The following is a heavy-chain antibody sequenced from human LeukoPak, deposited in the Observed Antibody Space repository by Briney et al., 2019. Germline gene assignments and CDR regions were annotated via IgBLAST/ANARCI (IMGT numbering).Heavy chain of an antibody. V-gene: IGHV7-4-1*02. Sequence: VASVKVSCKTSGYTFTSYAMNWVRQAPGQGLEWMGWINTNTGNPTYAQGFTGRFVFSLDTSVSTAYLQISSLKAEDTAVYYCARDMVRGRVDYWGQGTLATVSS. CDR2: INTNTGNP. CDR3: ARDMVRGRVDY. CDR1: GYTFTSYA. D-gene: IGHD3-10*01. J-gene: IGHJ4*02.